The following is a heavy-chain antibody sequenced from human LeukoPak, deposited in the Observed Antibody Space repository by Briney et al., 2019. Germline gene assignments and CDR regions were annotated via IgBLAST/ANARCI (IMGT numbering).Heavy chain of an antibody. D-gene: IGHD1-26*01. J-gene: IGHJ4*02. Sequence: SETLSLTCTVSGGSISSSSYYWGWIRQPPGKGLEWIGSIYYSGSTYYNPSLKSRVTISVDASKNQFSLKLSSVTAADTAVYYCASPRIVGAANWDQGTLVTVSS. CDR3: ASPRIVGAAN. CDR1: GGSISSSSYY. V-gene: IGHV4-39*01. CDR2: IYYSGST.